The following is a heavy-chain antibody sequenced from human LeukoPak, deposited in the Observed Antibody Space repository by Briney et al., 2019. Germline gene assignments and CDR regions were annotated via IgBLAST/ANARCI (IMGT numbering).Heavy chain of an antibody. D-gene: IGHD3-10*01. V-gene: IGHV3-21*01. CDR1: GFTFSSYS. J-gene: IGHJ4*02. Sequence: PGGSLRLSCAASGFTFSSYSMNWVRQAPGKGLEWVSSISSSSSYIYYADSVKGRFTISRDNAKNSLYLQMNSLRAEDTAVYYCARGGGRGYYGSGREYWGQGTLVTVSS. CDR3: ARGGGRGYYGSGREY. CDR2: ISSSSSYI.